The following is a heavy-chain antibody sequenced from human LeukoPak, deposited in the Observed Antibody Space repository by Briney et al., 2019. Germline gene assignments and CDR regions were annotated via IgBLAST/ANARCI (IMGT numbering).Heavy chain of an antibody. J-gene: IGHJ6*03. CDR3: ARVGEWLLYYYYYYMDV. CDR1: GGSFSGYY. CDR2: INHSGST. Sequence: SETLSLTCAVYGGSFSGYYWSWIRQPPGKGLEWIGEINHSGSTNYNPSLKSRVAISVDTSKNQFSLKLSSVTAADAAVYYCARVGEWLLYYYYYYMDVWGKGTTVTVSS. V-gene: IGHV4-34*01. D-gene: IGHD3-16*01.